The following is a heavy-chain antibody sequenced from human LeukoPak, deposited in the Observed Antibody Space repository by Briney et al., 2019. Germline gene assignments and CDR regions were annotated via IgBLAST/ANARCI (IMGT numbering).Heavy chain of an antibody. CDR3: ARDNLPLYYYDSSGYYYFDY. V-gene: IGHV3-7*01. CDR2: IKQDGSEK. Sequence: GGSLGLSCAASGFTFSSYWMSWVRQAPGKGLEWVANIKQDGSEKYYVDSVKGRFTISRDNAKNSLYLQMNSLRAEDTAVYYCARDNLPLYYYDSSGYYYFDYWGQGTLVTVSS. CDR1: GFTFSSYW. J-gene: IGHJ4*02. D-gene: IGHD3-22*01.